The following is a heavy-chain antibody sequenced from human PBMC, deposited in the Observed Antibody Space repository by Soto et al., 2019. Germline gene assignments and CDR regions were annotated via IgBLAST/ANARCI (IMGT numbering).Heavy chain of an antibody. CDR2: LSGDATIT. CDR1: GFTFSRYG. D-gene: IGHD2-21*01. Sequence: GGSLRLSCAASGFTFSRYGMSWVRQAPGKGLEWVSSLSGDATITYYADSVKGRFTISRDTSKNTLYLQMNSLRAEDTAVYYCARDRGGFYSYYYYYGMDVWGQGTTVTVYS. V-gene: IGHV3-23*01. CDR3: ARDRGGFYSYYYYYGMDV. J-gene: IGHJ6*02.